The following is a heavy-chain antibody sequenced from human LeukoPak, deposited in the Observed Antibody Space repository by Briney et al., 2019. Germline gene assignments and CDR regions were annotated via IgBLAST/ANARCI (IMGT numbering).Heavy chain of an antibody. D-gene: IGHD6-19*01. CDR3: ARAHSSSFDY. CDR1: GGSISSAGYY. V-gene: IGHV4-61*08. J-gene: IGHJ4*02. Sequence: PSQTLSLTCAVSGGSISSAGYYWSWIRQPPGKGLEWIGNIYYSGSTNYNPSLKSRVTISVDTSRNQFSLKLRSVTAADTAVYYCARAHSSSFDYWGQGTLVTVSS. CDR2: IYYSGST.